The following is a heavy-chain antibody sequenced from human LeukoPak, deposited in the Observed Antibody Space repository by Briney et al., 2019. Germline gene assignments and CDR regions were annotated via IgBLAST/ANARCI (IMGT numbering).Heavy chain of an antibody. CDR1: GFIFTTNW. CDR3: ARGAHYYDSSGYYPVDY. CDR2: INQDGSEK. Sequence: GGSLRLSCAASGFIFTTNWMSWFRQAPGKGLEWVANINQDGSEKYYVDSVKGRLTISRDNSKNTLYLQMNSLRAEDTAVYYCARGAHYYDSSGYYPVDYWGQGTLVTVSS. J-gene: IGHJ4*02. D-gene: IGHD3-22*01. V-gene: IGHV3-7*01.